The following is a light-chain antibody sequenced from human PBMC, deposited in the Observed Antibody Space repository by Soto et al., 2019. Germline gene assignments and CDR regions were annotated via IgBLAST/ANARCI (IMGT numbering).Light chain of an antibody. CDR1: SSDVGSYNY. Sequence: QSALTQPASVSGSPGQSITISCTGTSSDVGSYNYVSWYQQHPGKAPKLMIYEVSNRPSGVSNRFSGSKSGNTASLTISGXXXXXXANYYCSSYTSISTRVFGGGTKLTV. CDR2: EVS. V-gene: IGLV2-14*01. CDR3: SSYTSISTRV. J-gene: IGLJ3*02.